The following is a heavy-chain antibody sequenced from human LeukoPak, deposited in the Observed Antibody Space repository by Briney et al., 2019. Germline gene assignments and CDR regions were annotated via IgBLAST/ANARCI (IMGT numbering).Heavy chain of an antibody. CDR3: ARQFEWGVWPQYYHAMDV. CDR2: VQPYDSAT. V-gene: IGHV5-51*01. D-gene: IGHD1-26*01. Sequence: GESLKISCNISGYSFTSYWIGWVRQMTGEGLQWVGSVQPYDSATKYSPSFQGLVTISVDKSISTAYLQWRSLKASDTAKYYCARQFEWGVWPQYYHAMDVWAKGPRSLSP. CDR1: GYSFTSYW. J-gene: IGHJ6*02.